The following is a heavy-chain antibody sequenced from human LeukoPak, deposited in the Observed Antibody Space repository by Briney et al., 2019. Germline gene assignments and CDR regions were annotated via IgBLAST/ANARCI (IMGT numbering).Heavy chain of an antibody. CDR2: ISSSGSTI. Sequence: GGSLRLSCAASGFTFSDYYMSWIRQAPGKGLEWVSYISSSGSTIYYADSVKGRFTISRDNAKNSLYLQMNSLRAEDTAVYYCARGTMIHLTHDAFDIWGQGTMVTVSS. V-gene: IGHV3-11*01. D-gene: IGHD3-22*01. J-gene: IGHJ3*02. CDR1: GFTFSDYY. CDR3: ARGTMIHLTHDAFDI.